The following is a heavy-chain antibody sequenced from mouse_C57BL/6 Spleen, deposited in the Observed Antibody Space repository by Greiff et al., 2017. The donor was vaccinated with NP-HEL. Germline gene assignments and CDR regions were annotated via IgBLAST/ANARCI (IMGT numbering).Heavy chain of an antibody. Sequence: ESGAELVRPGASVTLSCKASGYTFTDYEMHWVKQTPVHGLEWIGAIDPETGGTAYNQKFKGKAILTADKSSSTAYMELRSLTSEDSAFYYCTPGYYAMDYWGQGTSVTVSS. D-gene: IGHD3-2*02. CDR1: GYTFTDYE. CDR3: TPGYYAMDY. CDR2: IDPETGGT. V-gene: IGHV1-15*01. J-gene: IGHJ4*01.